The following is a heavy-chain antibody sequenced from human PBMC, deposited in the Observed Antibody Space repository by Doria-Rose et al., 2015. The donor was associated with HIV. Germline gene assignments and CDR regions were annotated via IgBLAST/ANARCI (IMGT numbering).Heavy chain of an antibody. CDR2: IFSDDER. CDR3: ARIKSSRWYHKYNFDF. D-gene: IGHD6-13*01. V-gene: IGHV2-26*01. CDR1: GVSLSSPGMG. Sequence: QESGPVLVKPTETLTLTCTVSGVSLSSPGMGVSWIRQPPGKALEWLANIFSDDERSYKTSLKSRPTISRGTSKSQVVLTMTDMDPMDTATYYCARIKSSRWYHKYNFDFWGQGTLVIVSA. J-gene: IGHJ4*02.